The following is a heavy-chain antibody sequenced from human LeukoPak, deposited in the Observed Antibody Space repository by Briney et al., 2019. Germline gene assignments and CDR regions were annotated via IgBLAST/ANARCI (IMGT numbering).Heavy chain of an antibody. CDR1: GFTFSTYS. Sequence: GGSLRLSCAASGFTFSTYSMNWVRRAPGRGLEWLSYISGGGSAIYYADSVKGRFTISRDNAKNSVSLQMNSLRAEDTAVYYCTNFKPPAPDALDIWGQGTMITVSS. J-gene: IGHJ3*02. CDR2: ISGGGSAI. CDR3: TNFKPPAPDALDI. V-gene: IGHV3-48*01. D-gene: IGHD1-14*01.